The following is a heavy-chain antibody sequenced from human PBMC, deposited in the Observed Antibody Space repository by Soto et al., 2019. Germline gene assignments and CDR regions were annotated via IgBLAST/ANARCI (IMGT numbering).Heavy chain of an antibody. J-gene: IGHJ6*02. Sequence: PSETLSLTCAVYGGSFSGYYWRWIRQPPGKGLEWSGEINHSGSTNYNPSLKSRVTISVDTSKNQFSLKLSSVTAADTAVYYCARDRGFGELLSYYYYGMDVGGQGTTVTVSS. D-gene: IGHD3-10*01. CDR2: INHSGST. CDR1: GGSFSGYY. V-gene: IGHV4-34*01. CDR3: ARDRGFGELLSYYYYGMDV.